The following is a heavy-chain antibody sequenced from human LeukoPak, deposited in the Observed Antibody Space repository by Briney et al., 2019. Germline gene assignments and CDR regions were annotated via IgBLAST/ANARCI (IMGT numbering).Heavy chain of an antibody. CDR2: ISHDGSVK. D-gene: IGHD6-19*01. V-gene: IGHV3-30*18. J-gene: IGHJ4*02. CDR1: GFAFINYG. CDR3: AKEIHPRSSNGWPFDY. Sequence: PGGSLRLSCAASGFAFINYGMHWVRQAPGRGLDWVAVISHDGSVKHYTDSVKGRFTISRDNSRSTLYLQMNSLGTEDTAVYYCAKEIHPRSSNGWPFDYWGQGTLVTVSS.